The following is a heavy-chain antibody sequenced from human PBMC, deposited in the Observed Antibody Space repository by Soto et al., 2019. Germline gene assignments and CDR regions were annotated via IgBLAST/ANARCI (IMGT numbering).Heavy chain of an antibody. CDR2: IIPMFGTT. V-gene: IGHV1-69*13. D-gene: IGHD6-6*01. CDR1: GGTFTGNP. J-gene: IGHJ6*02. Sequence: VKVSCKASGGTFTGNPISWVRQAPGRGLEWMGGIIPMFGTTNYAQKFQGRVTITADESTTTAYMELNSLRSEDTAVYYCARENSIASLSYYYGMEVWGQGTTVTVSS. CDR3: ARENSIASLSYYYGMEV.